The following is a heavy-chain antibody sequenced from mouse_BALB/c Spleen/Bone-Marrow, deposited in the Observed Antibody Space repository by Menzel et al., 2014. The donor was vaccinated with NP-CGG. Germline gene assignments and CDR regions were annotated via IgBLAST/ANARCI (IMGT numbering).Heavy chain of an antibody. CDR1: GYTFSTXW. CDR2: TYPGNSDT. J-gene: IGHJ2*01. V-gene: IGHV1-5*01. Sequence: SGPVLARPGAAVKMSCKASGYTFSTXWXPWVKLLSXQFLAFLGTTYPGNSDTTYNQNFKGKAKLTAVTSTSTAYMELSSLTNEDSAVYYCTTLARNNFDYWGKGATLKVSS. CDR3: TTLARNNFDY. D-gene: IGHD3-1*01.